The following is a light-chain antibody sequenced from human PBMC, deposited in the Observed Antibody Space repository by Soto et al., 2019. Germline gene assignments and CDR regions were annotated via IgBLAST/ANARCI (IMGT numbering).Light chain of an antibody. CDR1: QSFSSN. CDR3: QQYNDWPRT. CDR2: GAS. Sequence: EIVMTQSPATLSVSPGERATLSCRASQSFSSNLAWFQHKPGQAPRLLIYGASTRATGIPARFSGSGSGTEFTLTISSLQSEDFACYYCQQYNDWPRTFGQGTKVEI. J-gene: IGKJ1*01. V-gene: IGKV3-15*01.